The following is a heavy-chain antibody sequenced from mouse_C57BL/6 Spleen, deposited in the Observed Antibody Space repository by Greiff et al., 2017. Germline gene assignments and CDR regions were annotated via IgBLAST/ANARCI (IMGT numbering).Heavy chain of an antibody. Sequence: EVKLMESGAELVKPGASVKLSCTASGFNIKDYYMHWVKQRTEQGLEWIGRIDPEDGETKYAPKFQGKATITADTSSNTAYLQLSSLTSEDTAVYYCASYYDYDDAANYYAMDYWGQGTSVTVSS. CDR1: GFNIKDYY. J-gene: IGHJ4*01. CDR2: IDPEDGET. D-gene: IGHD2-4*01. V-gene: IGHV14-2*01. CDR3: ASYYDYDDAANYYAMDY.